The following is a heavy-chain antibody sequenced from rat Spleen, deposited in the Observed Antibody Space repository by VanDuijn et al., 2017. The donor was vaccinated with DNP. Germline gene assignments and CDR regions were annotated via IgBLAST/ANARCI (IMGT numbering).Heavy chain of an antibody. V-gene: IGHV5S10*01. CDR2: IIYDGSRT. CDR3: ATHSFTSGITTAFGS. J-gene: IGHJ3*01. CDR1: GFTFSDYN. Sequence: EVQLVESGGGLVQPGRSLKLSCAASGFTFSDYNMAWVRQAPKKGLEWVATIIYDGSRTYYQDSVKGRFTIPRDNAENTLFLQMDSLRSEDTATYYRATHSFTSGITTAFGSWGQVTLVTVSS. D-gene: IGHD1-11*01.